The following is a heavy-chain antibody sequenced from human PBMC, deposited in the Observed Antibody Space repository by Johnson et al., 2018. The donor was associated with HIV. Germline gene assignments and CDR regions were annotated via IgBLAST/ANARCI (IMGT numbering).Heavy chain of an antibody. V-gene: IGHV3-30*04. CDR1: GFTFSSYP. D-gene: IGHD7-27*01. CDR3: ARRTVSELGDAFDI. Sequence: QVQLVESGGGLVQPGGSLRLSCAASGFTFSSYPMHWVRQAPGKGLEWVAVIYYDGTNKHYADSVKGRFTISRDNSKNTLFLQMNSLRAEDTAVYYCARRTVSELGDAFDIWGQGTMVTVSS. CDR2: IYYDGTNK. J-gene: IGHJ3*02.